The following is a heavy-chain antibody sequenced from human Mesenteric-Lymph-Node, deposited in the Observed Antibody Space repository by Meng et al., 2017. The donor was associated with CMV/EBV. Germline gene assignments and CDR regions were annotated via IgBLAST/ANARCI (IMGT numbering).Heavy chain of an antibody. CDR1: GFTFSSYS. CDR2: ISSSSSYI. CDR3: ARRATNAFDI. Sequence: GESLNISCAASGFTFSSYSMNWVRQAPGKGLEWVSSISSSSSYIYYADSVKGRFAISRDNAKNSLYLQMNSLRAEDTAVYYCARRATNAFDIWGQGTMVTVSS. J-gene: IGHJ3*02. V-gene: IGHV3-21*01.